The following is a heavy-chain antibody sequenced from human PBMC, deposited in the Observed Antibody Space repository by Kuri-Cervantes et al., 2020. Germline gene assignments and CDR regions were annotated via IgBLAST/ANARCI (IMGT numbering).Heavy chain of an antibody. CDR3: ANVHITMDSAFDI. CDR1: GFTFTTYS. V-gene: IGHV3-48*01. J-gene: IGHJ3*02. CDR2: ISSGSGTI. Sequence: GESLKISCAASGFTFTTYSMNWVRQAPGKGLEWVSYISSGSGTIYYADSVKGRFTISRDNAKNSLYLQMNSLRAEDTAVYYCANVHITMDSAFDIWGQGTMVTVSS. D-gene: IGHD3-10*01.